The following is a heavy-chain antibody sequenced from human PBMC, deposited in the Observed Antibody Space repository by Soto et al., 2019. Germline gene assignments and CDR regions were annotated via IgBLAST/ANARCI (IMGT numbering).Heavy chain of an antibody. Sequence: SETLSLTCTVSGGSISSGGYYWSWIRQHPGKGLEWIGYIYYSGSTYYNPSLKSRVTISVDTSKNQFSLKLSSVTAADTAVYYCARALLNILPAAIGGTYDYYFDYWGQGTLVTVSS. J-gene: IGHJ4*02. CDR2: IYYSGST. CDR1: GGSISSGGYY. D-gene: IGHD2-2*01. V-gene: IGHV4-31*03. CDR3: ARALLNILPAAIGGTYDYYFDY.